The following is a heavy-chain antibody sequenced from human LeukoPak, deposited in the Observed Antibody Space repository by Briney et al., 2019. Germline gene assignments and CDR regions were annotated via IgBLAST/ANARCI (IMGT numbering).Heavy chain of an antibody. CDR3: ARGSVVGFDY. J-gene: IGHJ4*02. Sequence: GASVKVSCKASGYTFTNQYMHWGRQAPGQGLEWMGSLNPNNVGTKYSQNFQGRVTMTRDTSISTAYMELSSLRSDDTAVYYCARGSVVGFDYWGQGTQVIVSS. V-gene: IGHV1-2*02. CDR2: LNPNNVGT. CDR1: GYTFTNQY.